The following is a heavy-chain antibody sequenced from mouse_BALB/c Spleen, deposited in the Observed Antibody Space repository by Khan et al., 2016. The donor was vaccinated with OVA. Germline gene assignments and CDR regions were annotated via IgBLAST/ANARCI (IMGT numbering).Heavy chain of an antibody. D-gene: IGHD1-1*01. Sequence: EVQLQESGPGLVKPSPSLSPTCTVPGYSITSNYAWNWIRQFPGKKLEWVGYISYSGSTNYNPSLKSRIPITRDTSKNQLFLQFNTATTEDTATYYCARGNYYGYAMDYWGQGTSITVSA. J-gene: IGHJ4*01. CDR3: ARGNYYGYAMDY. CDR1: GYSITSNYA. CDR2: ISYSGST. V-gene: IGHV3-2*02.